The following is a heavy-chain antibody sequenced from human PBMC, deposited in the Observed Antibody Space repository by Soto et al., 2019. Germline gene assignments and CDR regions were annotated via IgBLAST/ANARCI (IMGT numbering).Heavy chain of an antibody. J-gene: IGHJ6*02. D-gene: IGHD6-6*01. CDR3: ARVPSIAARLGMDV. Sequence: ETLSLTCAVYGGSFSGYYWSWIRQPPGKGLEWIGEINHSGSTNYNPSLKSRVTISVDTSKNQFSLKLSSVTAADTAVYYCARVPSIAARLGMDVWGQGTTVTVSS. CDR2: INHSGST. CDR1: GGSFSGYY. V-gene: IGHV4-34*01.